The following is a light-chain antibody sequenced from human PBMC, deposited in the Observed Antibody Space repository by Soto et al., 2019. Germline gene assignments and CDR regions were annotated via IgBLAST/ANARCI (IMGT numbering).Light chain of an antibody. CDR3: QQYNIYPWT. Sequence: DIQMTQSPSTLSASVGDSVTITCRASQSISSWLAWYQQRPGKAPKVLISDASSLQSGVPSRFSGSGSGTEFTLTISSLQPDDFATYYCQQYNIYPWTFGQGTEVEIK. CDR2: DAS. J-gene: IGKJ1*01. CDR1: QSISSW. V-gene: IGKV1-5*01.